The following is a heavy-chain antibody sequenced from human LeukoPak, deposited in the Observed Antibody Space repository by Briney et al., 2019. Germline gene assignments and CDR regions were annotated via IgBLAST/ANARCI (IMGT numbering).Heavy chain of an antibody. Sequence: GGSLRLSCAASGFTFSSYAMSWVRQAPGKGLEWVSGIYSGGSTYYADSVKGRFTISRDNSKNTLYLQMNSLRAEDTAVYYCARDARWGQGTLVTVPS. CDR2: IYSGGST. CDR1: GFTFSSYA. CDR3: ARDAR. V-gene: IGHV3-66*01. J-gene: IGHJ4*02.